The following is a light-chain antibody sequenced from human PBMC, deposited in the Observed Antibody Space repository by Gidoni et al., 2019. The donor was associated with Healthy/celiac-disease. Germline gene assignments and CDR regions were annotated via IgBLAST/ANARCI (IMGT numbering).Light chain of an antibody. CDR1: QSISSY. J-gene: IGKJ1*01. Sequence: DIQMTQSPSSLSASVGDRVTITCRASQSISSYLNWYQQKPGKAPKLLIYAASSLQSGVPSRFSGSGSGTDFTLTIRSLQPEDFATYYCQQSYSTAWTFGQXTKVEIK. CDR2: AAS. CDR3: QQSYSTAWT. V-gene: IGKV1-39*01.